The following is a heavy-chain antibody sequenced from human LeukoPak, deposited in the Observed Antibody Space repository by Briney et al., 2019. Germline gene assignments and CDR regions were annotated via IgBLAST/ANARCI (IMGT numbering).Heavy chain of an antibody. CDR1: GGSFSGYY. D-gene: IGHD3-10*01. J-gene: IGHJ6*02. V-gene: IGHV4-34*01. CDR3: ARTLVRLGMDV. CDR2: INHSGST. Sequence: SETLSLTCAVYGGSFSGYYWSWIRQPPGKGLEWIGEINHSGSTNYNPSLKSRVTISVDTSKNQFSLKLSSVTAADTAVYYCARTLVRLGMDVWGQGTTVTVSS.